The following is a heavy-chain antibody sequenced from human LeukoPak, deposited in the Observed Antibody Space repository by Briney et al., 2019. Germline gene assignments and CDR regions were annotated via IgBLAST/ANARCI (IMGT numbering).Heavy chain of an antibody. CDR1: GVTFSNYA. V-gene: IGHV3-23*01. Sequence: GGSLRLSCAASGVTFSNYAMSWVRQAPGKGLEWVSTISPSGSSTYYADSVKGRFTISRDNSKNTLYLQMNSLRAEDTAVYYCAKDKGDFWSGHHYWGQGTLVTVSS. D-gene: IGHD3-3*01. J-gene: IGHJ4*02. CDR2: ISPSGSST. CDR3: AKDKGDFWSGHHY.